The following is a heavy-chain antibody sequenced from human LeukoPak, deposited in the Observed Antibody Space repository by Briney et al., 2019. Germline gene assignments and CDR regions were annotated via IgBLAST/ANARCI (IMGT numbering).Heavy chain of an antibody. CDR2: IYYSGST. J-gene: IGHJ4*02. CDR3: ARGPGIAVAGTGGYNYFDY. Sequence: SETLSLTCTVSGGSISSSSYYWGWIRQPPGKGLEWIGSIYYSGSTYYNPSLKSRVTISVDTSKNQFSLKLSSVTAADTAVYYCARGPGIAVAGTGGYNYFDYWGQGTLVTVSS. V-gene: IGHV4-39*07. D-gene: IGHD6-19*01. CDR1: GGSISSSSYY.